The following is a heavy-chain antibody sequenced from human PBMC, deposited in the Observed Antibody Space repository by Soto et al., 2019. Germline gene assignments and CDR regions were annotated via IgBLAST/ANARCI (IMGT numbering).Heavy chain of an antibody. V-gene: IGHV3-30*04. CDR1: GFSFGSYE. Sequence: GGALRVSCAGSGFSFGSYEMHWVRQAPGKGLEWVTFTSYDGSINYYADSVKGRFTMSRDNSKNLLYLQMNSLRTEDTAVYYCVRRSTVSYYAVDVWGPGTTVTVSS. CDR2: TSYDGSIN. D-gene: IGHD4-17*01. CDR3: VRRSTVSYYAVDV. J-gene: IGHJ6*02.